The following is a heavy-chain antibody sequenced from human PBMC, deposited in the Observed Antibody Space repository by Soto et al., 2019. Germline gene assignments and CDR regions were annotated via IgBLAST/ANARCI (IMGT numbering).Heavy chain of an antibody. V-gene: IGHV4-34*01. CDR1: GGSLSCYY. J-gene: IGHJ6*02. Sequence: SETRSLTWAVNGGSLSCYYWSWMRESPGKGLEWIGEINHRGSSDYNPSLKSRVTLSIDASMNHVTLELTSVTAADTAVYYCARSDNRNSLYGVDVWGQGTAVTVSS. CDR3: ARSDNRNSLYGVDV. D-gene: IGHD1-7*01. CDR2: INHRGSS.